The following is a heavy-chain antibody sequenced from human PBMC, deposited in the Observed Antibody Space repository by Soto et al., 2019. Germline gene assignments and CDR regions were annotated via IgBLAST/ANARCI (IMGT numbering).Heavy chain of an antibody. D-gene: IGHD6-13*01. CDR3: ARTAAAGKYYYGMDV. Sequence: GESLKISCKGSGYSFTSYWISWVRQMSGKGLESMGIIYPGDSDTRYSPSFQGQVTISADKSISTAYLQWSSLKASDTAMYYCARTAAAGKYYYGMDVWGQGTTVTVSS. CDR1: GYSFTSYW. V-gene: IGHV5-51*01. CDR2: IYPGDSDT. J-gene: IGHJ6*02.